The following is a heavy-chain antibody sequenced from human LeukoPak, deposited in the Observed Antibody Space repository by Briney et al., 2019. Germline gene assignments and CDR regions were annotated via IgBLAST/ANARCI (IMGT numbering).Heavy chain of an antibody. V-gene: IGHV3-23*01. D-gene: IGHD6-13*01. CDR2: ISGSGGST. J-gene: IGHJ4*02. CDR3: AKGGSKVAAAITFDY. Sequence: PGGSLRLSCAASGFTFSSYAMSWVRQAAGKGLEWVSAISGSGGSTYYADSVKGRFTISRDNSKNTLYLQMNSLRAEDTAVYYCAKGGSKVAAAITFDYWGQGTLVTVSS. CDR1: GFTFSSYA.